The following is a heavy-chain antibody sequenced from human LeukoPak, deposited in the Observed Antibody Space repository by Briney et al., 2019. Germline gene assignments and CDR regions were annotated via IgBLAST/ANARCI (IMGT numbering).Heavy chain of an antibody. CDR2: IYYSRST. D-gene: IGHD4-23*01. V-gene: IGHV4-59*12. Sequence: PSETLSLTCTVSGGSITSYYWNWIRQPPGKGLEWIGSIYYSRSTYYNPSLKSRVTISVDTSKNQFSLKLSSVTAADTAVYYCAKLRVQNYGGNWGFDYWGQGTLVTVSS. CDR1: GGSITSYY. J-gene: IGHJ4*02. CDR3: AKLRVQNYGGNWGFDY.